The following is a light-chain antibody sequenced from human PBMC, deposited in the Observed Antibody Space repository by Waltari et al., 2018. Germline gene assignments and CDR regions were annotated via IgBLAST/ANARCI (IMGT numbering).Light chain of an antibody. V-gene: IGKV3-15*01. Sequence: EVVMTQSPATLSVSPGERATLSCRTSQSISRNLAWYQQKPGQAPRLLIYGANTRATGIPARFSGSGSGTEFTLTIKSLQSEDFAVYYCQQYDNWPPLTFGGGTKVEMK. CDR1: QSISRN. J-gene: IGKJ4*01. CDR3: QQYDNWPPLT. CDR2: GAN.